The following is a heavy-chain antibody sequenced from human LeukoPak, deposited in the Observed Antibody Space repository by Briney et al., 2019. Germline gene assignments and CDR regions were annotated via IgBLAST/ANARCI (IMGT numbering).Heavy chain of an antibody. V-gene: IGHV4-30-2*01. CDR2: IYHSGNT. Sequence: SETLSLTCTVSGGSISSGSHYWGWIRQPPGKGLEWIGYIYHSGNTYYNPSLKSRVTISVDRSKNQFSLNLSSVTAADTAVYYCASALRGTAAGDFDYWGQGTLVTVSS. CDR1: GGSISSGSHY. CDR3: ASALRGTAAGDFDY. D-gene: IGHD6-13*01. J-gene: IGHJ4*02.